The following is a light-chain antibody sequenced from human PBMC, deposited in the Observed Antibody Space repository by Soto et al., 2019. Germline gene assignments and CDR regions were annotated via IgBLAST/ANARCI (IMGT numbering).Light chain of an antibody. CDR2: AAS. V-gene: IGKV1-39*01. Sequence: DIQMTQSPSSLSASVGDKVTITCRASQSIGIFLNWYQQKPGKAPQLLIYAASSLQSGVPSRFSASESGTDFTLTISSLEPEDFAVYYCQQRSNWPLTFGQGTRRENK. CDR1: QSIGIF. J-gene: IGKJ5*01. CDR3: QQRSNWPLT.